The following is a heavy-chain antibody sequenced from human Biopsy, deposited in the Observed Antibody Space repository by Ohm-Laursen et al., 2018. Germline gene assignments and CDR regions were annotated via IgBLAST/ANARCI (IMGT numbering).Heavy chain of an antibody. CDR3: ARRVSGSGRVDP. CDR1: GDSISSDIYY. D-gene: IGHD3-10*01. Sequence: TLSLTCTVSGDSISSDIYYWVWIRQPPGKGLEWIGNIYNSESTSTYYNLSLKGRVSISVDTSHNQFSLKLTSVTAADTAVYFCARRVSGSGRVDPWGQGTLDTVSS. CDR2: IYNSESTST. V-gene: IGHV4-39*01. J-gene: IGHJ5*02.